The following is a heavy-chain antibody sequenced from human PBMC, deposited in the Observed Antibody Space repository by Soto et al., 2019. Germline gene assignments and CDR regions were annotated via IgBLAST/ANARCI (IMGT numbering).Heavy chain of an antibody. CDR3: ARTTSPVMGHYFDY. D-gene: IGHD3-16*01. CDR1: GFTFSSYS. Sequence: GGSLRLSCAASGFTFSSYSMNWVRQAPGKGLEWISYISSSSSTIYYADSVQGRFTISRDNAQNSLYLQMNSLTDEDTAVYYCARTTSPVMGHYFDYWGQGTLVTVSS. J-gene: IGHJ4*02. CDR2: ISSSSSTI. V-gene: IGHV3-48*02.